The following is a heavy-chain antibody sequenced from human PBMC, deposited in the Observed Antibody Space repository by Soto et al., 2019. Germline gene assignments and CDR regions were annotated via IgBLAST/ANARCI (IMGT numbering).Heavy chain of an antibody. Sequence: QLQLQESGPGLVKPSETLSLTCTVSGGSISSSSYYWGWIRQPPGKGLEWIGSIYYSGSTYYNPSLKSRVTISVDTSKNQFSLKLISVTAADTAVYYCAGIPAAIGVGWFDPWGQGTLVTVSS. D-gene: IGHD2-2*02. CDR3: AGIPAAIGVGWFDP. CDR1: GGSISSSSYY. J-gene: IGHJ5*02. V-gene: IGHV4-39*01. CDR2: IYYSGST.